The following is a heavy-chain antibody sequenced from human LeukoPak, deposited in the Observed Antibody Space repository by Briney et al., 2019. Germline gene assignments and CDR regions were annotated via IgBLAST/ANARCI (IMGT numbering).Heavy chain of an antibody. CDR1: GFTFDDYA. Sequence: HTGRSLRLSCAASGFTFDDYAMHWVRQAPGKGLEWVSGISWNSGSIGYADSVKGRLTISRDNAKNSLYLQMNSLRAEDTALYYCAKGAAAAASLFDYWGQGTLVTVSS. CDR3: AKGAAAAASLFDY. J-gene: IGHJ4*02. CDR2: ISWNSGSI. D-gene: IGHD6-13*01. V-gene: IGHV3-9*01.